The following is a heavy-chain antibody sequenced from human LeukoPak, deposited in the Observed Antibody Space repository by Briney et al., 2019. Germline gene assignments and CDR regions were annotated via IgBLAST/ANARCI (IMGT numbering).Heavy chain of an antibody. D-gene: IGHD6-13*01. J-gene: IGHJ6*03. CDR1: GGSISSYY. CDR2: IYTSGST. CDR3: ARDRWDMAAAGTGEDDYYYYYMDV. Sequence: SETLSLTSTVSGGSISSYYWRWIRPPAGQGLEWIGRIYTSGSTNYNPSLKSRFTISVDKSKNQFSLKLSSVTAADTAVYYCARDRWDMAAAGTGEDDYYYYYMDVWGKGTTVTVSS. V-gene: IGHV4-4*07.